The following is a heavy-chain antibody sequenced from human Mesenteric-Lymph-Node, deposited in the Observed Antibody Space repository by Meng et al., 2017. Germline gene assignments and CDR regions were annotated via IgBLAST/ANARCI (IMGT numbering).Heavy chain of an antibody. Sequence: LRLSCTVSGASISSNSYFWGWIRQPPGKGLEWIGYIYYSGSTYYNPSLKSRVTISVDTSKNQFSLKLSSVTAADTAVYYCARDRHYYDSSGYYRAFDIWGQGTMVTVSS. CDR2: IYYSGST. CDR3: ARDRHYYDSSGYYRAFDI. CDR1: GASISSNSYF. V-gene: IGHV4-31*03. D-gene: IGHD3-22*01. J-gene: IGHJ3*02.